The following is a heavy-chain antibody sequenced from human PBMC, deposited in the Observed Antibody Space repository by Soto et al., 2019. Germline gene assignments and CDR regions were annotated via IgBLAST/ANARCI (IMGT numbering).Heavy chain of an antibody. CDR1: GYSFTSYW. J-gene: IGHJ3*02. CDR2: IYPGDSDT. Sequence: GESLKISCKGSGYSFTSYWIGWVRQMPGKGLEWMGIIYPGDSDTRYSPSFQGQVTISADKSISTAYLQWSSLKASDTAMYYCASVDTAMADPTRDAFDIWGQGTMDTVSS. D-gene: IGHD5-18*01. V-gene: IGHV5-51*01. CDR3: ASVDTAMADPTRDAFDI.